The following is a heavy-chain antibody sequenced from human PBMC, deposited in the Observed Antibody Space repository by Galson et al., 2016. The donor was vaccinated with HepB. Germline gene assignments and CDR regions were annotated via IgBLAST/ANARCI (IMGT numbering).Heavy chain of an antibody. CDR3: ARKQTGNYYDTSGYYSNWYFDL. V-gene: IGHV3-48*02. CDR2: ISSSSSSI. D-gene: IGHD3-22*01. CDR1: GFTFSSYN. J-gene: IGHJ2*01. Sequence: SLRLSCAASGFTFSSYNMNWVRQAPGKGLEWISYISSSSSSIYYVDSVKGRFTISRDNAKNTVYLQMNSLRDEDTAVYYCARKQTGNYYDTSGYYSNWYFDLWGRGALVTVSS.